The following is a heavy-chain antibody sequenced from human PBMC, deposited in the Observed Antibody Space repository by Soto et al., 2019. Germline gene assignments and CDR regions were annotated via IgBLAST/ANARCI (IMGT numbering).Heavy chain of an antibody. CDR3: AREGDYYGSGSYLLGGAYGMDV. J-gene: IGHJ6*02. CDR2: IIPIFGTA. CDR1: GGTFSSYA. D-gene: IGHD3-10*01. Sequence: QVQLVQSGAEVKKPGSSVKVSCKASGGTFSSYAISWVRQAPGQGLEWMGGIIPIFGTANYAQKFQGRVTITADESTSTAYMELSSLRSEDTAVYYCAREGDYYGSGSYLLGGAYGMDVWGQGTTVTVSS. V-gene: IGHV1-69*01.